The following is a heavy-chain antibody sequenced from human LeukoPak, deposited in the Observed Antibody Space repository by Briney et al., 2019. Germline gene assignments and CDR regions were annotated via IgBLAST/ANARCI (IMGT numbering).Heavy chain of an antibody. CDR1: GGSFSGYY. V-gene: IGHV4-34*01. CDR2: INHSGST. J-gene: IGHJ4*02. Sequence: SETLSLTCAVYGGSFSGYYWSWIRQPPGKGLEWIGEINHSGSTNYNPSLKSRVTISVDTSKNQFSLKLSPVTAADAAVYYCARGGRIVVVPAAMGGSPFVWGQGTLVTVSS. CDR3: ARGGRIVVVPAAMGGSPFV. D-gene: IGHD2-2*01.